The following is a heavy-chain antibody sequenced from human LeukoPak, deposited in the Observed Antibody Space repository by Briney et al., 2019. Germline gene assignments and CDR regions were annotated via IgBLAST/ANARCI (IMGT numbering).Heavy chain of an antibody. CDR3: ANGGYFDY. CDR1: GGTFSSYA. D-gene: IGHD3-16*01. CDR2: IIPILGIA. V-gene: IGHV1-69*04. Sequence: GASVKVSCKASGGTFSSYAISWVRQAPGQGLEWMGRIIPILGIANYAQKFQGRVTMTRNTSISTAYMELSSLRSEDTAVYYCANGGYFDYWGQGTLVTVSS. J-gene: IGHJ4*02.